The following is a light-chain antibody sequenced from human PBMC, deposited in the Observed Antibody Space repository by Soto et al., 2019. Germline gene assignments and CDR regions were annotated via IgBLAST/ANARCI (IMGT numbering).Light chain of an antibody. J-gene: IGLJ2*01. V-gene: IGLV1-44*01. CDR2: SND. CDR1: SSNIGSNS. Sequence: QSVLTQPPSASGTPGQRVTISCSGSSSNIGSNSVSWYQQVPGTAPKVLLYSNDQRTSGVPDQFSGSKSGTSASLAISGLQSEDESDYYCATWDDRLNVVVFGGGTKLTVL. CDR3: ATWDDRLNVVV.